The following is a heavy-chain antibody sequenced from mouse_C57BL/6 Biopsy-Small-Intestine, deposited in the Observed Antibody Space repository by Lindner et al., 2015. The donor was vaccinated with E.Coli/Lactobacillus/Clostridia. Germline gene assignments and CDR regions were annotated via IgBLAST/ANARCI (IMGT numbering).Heavy chain of an antibody. J-gene: IGHJ4*01. CDR1: GFTFSSYA. D-gene: IGHD1-1*01. V-gene: IGHV5-4*01. CDR2: ISDGGSYT. Sequence: VQLQESGGGLVKPGGSLKLSCAASGFTFSSYAVSWVRQTPEKRLEWVATISDGGSYTYYPDNVKGRFTISRDNAKNNLYLQMSHLKSEDTAMYYCARGPGDYYGDYAMDYWGQGTSVTVSS. CDR3: ARGPGDYYGDYAMDY.